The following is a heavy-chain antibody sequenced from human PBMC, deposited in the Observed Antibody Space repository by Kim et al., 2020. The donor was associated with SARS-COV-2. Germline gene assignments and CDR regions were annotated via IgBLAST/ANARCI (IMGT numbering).Heavy chain of an antibody. V-gene: IGHV4-4*02. CDR2: NYHSGST. CDR3: WLGGQYQLLTYYYGMDV. J-gene: IGHJ6*02. Sequence: SETLSLTCAVSGGSISSSNWWSWVRQPPGKGLEWTGENYHSGSTNYNPSLKSRVTISVDKSKNQFSLKLSSVTAADTAVHYCWLGGQYQLLTYYYGMDVWGQGTTVTVSS. D-gene: IGHD2-2*01. CDR1: GGSISSSNW.